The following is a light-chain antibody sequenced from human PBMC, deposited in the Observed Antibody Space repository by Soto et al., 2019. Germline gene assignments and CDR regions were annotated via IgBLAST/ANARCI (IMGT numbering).Light chain of an antibody. Sequence: DIPMTQSPSTLSASVGDRVTITCRASQSISSWLAWYQQKPGKAPKLLIDDASSLESGVPSRFSGSGSGTEFTLTISSLQPDDFATYYCQQYNSYWTFGQGTKVEIK. CDR1: QSISSW. V-gene: IGKV1-5*01. J-gene: IGKJ1*01. CDR3: QQYNSYWT. CDR2: DAS.